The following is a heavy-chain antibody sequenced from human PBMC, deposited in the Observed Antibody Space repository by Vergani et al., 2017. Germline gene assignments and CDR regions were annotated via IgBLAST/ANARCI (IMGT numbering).Heavy chain of an antibody. CDR3: ARGSRAEGGSGPDK. J-gene: IGHJ4*02. V-gene: IGHV4-34*01. CDR1: RGSFSGYY. Sequence: QVQLQQWGAGLLKPSETLSLTCAVYRGSFSGYYWSWIRQPPGKGLEWIGEINHSGSTNYNPSLKSRVTMSVDTSKNQFSLKLNSVTAADTAVYYCARGSRAEGGSGPDKWGQGTLVTVSS. D-gene: IGHD6-13*01. CDR2: INHSGST.